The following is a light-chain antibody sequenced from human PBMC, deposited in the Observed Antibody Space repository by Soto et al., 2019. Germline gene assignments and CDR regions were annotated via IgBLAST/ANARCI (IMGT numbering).Light chain of an antibody. CDR3: QQYETFSGT. J-gene: IGKJ1*01. CDR1: RDVGSD. Sequence: TQMTQSLLSLSSSFREKLVITFRGDRDVGSDGSWYQQKPREAHTLLIYDGSASPRGVPSRFSGSGSGKKFTLTIESLQPDDFDTYYCQQYETFSGTFGPGTKV. V-gene: IGKV1-17*01. CDR2: DGS.